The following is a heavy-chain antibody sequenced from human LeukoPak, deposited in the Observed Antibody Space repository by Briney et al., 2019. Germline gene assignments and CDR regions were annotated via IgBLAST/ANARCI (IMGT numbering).Heavy chain of an antibody. V-gene: IGHV3-23*01. Sequence: GGSLRLSCAASGFTFGSFSMSWVRQAPGKGLEWVSVISGSGETTFYADSVRGRFTISRDNSKSTLYLQMTSLRAEDTGVYYCAKKIDSGSYPLDYWGQGTLVTVSS. CDR2: ISGSGETT. J-gene: IGHJ4*02. CDR3: AKKIDSGSYPLDY. D-gene: IGHD3-10*01. CDR1: GFTFGSFS.